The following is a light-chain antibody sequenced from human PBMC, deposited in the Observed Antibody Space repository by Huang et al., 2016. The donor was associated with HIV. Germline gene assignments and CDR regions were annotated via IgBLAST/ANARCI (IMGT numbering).Light chain of an antibody. CDR3: QQYNKWPPEYT. J-gene: IGKJ2*01. CDR1: QSVNTN. V-gene: IGKV3-15*01. CDR2: AAS. Sequence: VMMSQSPATLAASPGERVTLSCGASQSVNTNLAWYQQKPGQPPRLLIYAASTSATGVHARFAGSGSGTEFTLTIDSLQSDDFAVYYCQQYNKWPPEYTFGQGTRLEIK.